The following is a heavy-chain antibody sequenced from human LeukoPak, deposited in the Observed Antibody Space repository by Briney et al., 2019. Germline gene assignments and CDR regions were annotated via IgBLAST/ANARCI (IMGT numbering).Heavy chain of an antibody. J-gene: IGHJ5*02. Sequence: SVKVSCKASGFTFTSSAMQWVRQARGQRLEWIGWIVVGSGNTNYAQKFQERVTITRDMSTSTAYMELSSLRSEDTAVYYCAKEGIPGRRYNWFDPWGQGTLVTVSS. CDR1: GFTFTSSA. CDR2: IVVGSGNT. V-gene: IGHV1-58*02. CDR3: AKEGIPGRRYNWFDP.